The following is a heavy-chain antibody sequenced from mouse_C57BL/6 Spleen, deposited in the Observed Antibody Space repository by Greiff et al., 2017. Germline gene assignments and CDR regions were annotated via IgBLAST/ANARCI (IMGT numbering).Heavy chain of an antibody. V-gene: IGHV1-26*01. D-gene: IGHD1-1*01. J-gene: IGHJ3*01. CDR1: GYTFTDYY. Sequence: VQLQQSGPELVKPGASVKISCKASGYTFTDYYMNWVKQSHGKSLEWIGDINPNNGGTSYTQKFKGKATLTVDKSSSTAYMELRSLTSEDSAVYYCAAYYYGSSPWFAYWGQGTLVTVSA. CDR2: INPNNGGT. CDR3: AAYYYGSSPWFAY.